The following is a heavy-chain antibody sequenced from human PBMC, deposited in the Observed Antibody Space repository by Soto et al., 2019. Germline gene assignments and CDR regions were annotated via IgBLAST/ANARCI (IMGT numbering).Heavy chain of an antibody. CDR2: IYYSGST. CDR3: AREQAGPAAAHPHFDY. Sequence: SETLSLTCTVSGGSISSGGYYWSWIRQHPGKGLEWIGYIYYSGSTYYNPSLKSRVTISVDTSKNQFSLKLSSVTAADTAVYYCAREQAGPAAAHPHFDYWGQGTLVTVSS. CDR1: GGSISSGGYY. D-gene: IGHD2-2*01. V-gene: IGHV4-31*03. J-gene: IGHJ4*02.